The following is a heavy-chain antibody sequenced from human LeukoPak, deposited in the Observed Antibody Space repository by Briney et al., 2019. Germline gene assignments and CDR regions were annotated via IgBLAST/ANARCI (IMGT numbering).Heavy chain of an antibody. CDR3: ARQGEYRYQLPHNWFDP. CDR1: GGSISSTSYY. CDR2: IYYSGST. J-gene: IGHJ5*02. V-gene: IGHV4-39*01. D-gene: IGHD2-2*01. Sequence: PSETLSLTCTVSGGSISSTSYYWGWIRQPPGKGLEWIGSIYYSGSTFYNPSLKSRVTISVDTSKNQFSLKLSSVTAADTAVYYCARQGEYRYQLPHNWFDPWGQGTLVTVSS.